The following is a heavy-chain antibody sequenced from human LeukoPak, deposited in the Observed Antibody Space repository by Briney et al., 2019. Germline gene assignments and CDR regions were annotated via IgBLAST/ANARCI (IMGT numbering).Heavy chain of an antibody. CDR2: ISYDGSNE. Sequence: PGRSLRLSCAASGSIFSSYDMHWVRQAPGKGLEWVAVISYDGSNEYYADSVKGRFTISRDNSKNTLYMEVNSLRAEDTAVYSCARGPSKGYSSSWYLGHWGQGTLVTVSS. D-gene: IGHD6-13*01. CDR1: GSIFSSYD. J-gene: IGHJ4*02. V-gene: IGHV3-30-3*01. CDR3: ARGPSKGYSSSWYLGH.